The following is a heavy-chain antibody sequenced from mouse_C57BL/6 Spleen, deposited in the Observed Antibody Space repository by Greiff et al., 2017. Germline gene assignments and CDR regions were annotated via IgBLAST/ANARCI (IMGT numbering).Heavy chain of an antibody. D-gene: IGHD4-1*01. V-gene: IGHV5-17*01. Sequence: EVKLVESGGGLVKPGGSLTLSCAASGFTFSDYGMHWVRQAPEKGLEWVAYISSGSSTINYADTVKGRYTISRDNAKNTLFLQMTSLRSEDAAMYCCAKLGHFDDWGQGTTLTVSS. J-gene: IGHJ2*01. CDR3: AKLGHFDD. CDR1: GFTFSDYG. CDR2: ISSGSSTI.